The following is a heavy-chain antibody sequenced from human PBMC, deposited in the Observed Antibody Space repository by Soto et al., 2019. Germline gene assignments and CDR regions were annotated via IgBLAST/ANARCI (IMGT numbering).Heavy chain of an antibody. CDR2: IYYSGST. D-gene: IGHD7-27*01. Sequence: QLQLQESGPGLVKHSETLYLTCTVSGGSISSCYWGWIRRPPGKGLEWIGSIYYSGSTYYNPSLKSRVTISVDTSKNQFSLKLSSVTAADTAVYYCARRWGYSFDYWGQGTLVTVSS. V-gene: IGHV4-39*01. CDR3: ARRWGYSFDY. J-gene: IGHJ4*02. CDR1: GGSISSCY.